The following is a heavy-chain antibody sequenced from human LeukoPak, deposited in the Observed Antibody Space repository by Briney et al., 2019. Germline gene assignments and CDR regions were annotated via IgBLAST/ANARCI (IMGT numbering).Heavy chain of an antibody. CDR2: IYSGGGT. Sequence: GGSLRLSCAASGFTFSSYAMSWVRQAPGKGLEWVSVIYSGGGTFYSDSVKGRFIISRDSSKNTLYLQMNSLRADDTAVYYCARGGGLDVWGQGATVTVSS. J-gene: IGHJ6*02. V-gene: IGHV3-53*01. CDR3: ARGGGLDV. CDR1: GFTFSSYA. D-gene: IGHD3-16*01.